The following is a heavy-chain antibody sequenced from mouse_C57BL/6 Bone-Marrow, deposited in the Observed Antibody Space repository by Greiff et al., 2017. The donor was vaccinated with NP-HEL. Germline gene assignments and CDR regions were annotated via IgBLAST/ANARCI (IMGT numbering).Heavy chain of an antibody. CDR3: ARENYGWYFDV. CDR2: INPNNGGT. Sequence: QLQQSGPELVKPGASVKISCKASGYTFTDYYMNWVKQSHGKSLEWIGDINPNNGGTSYNQKFKGKATLTVDKSSSTAYMELRSLTSEDSAVYYCARENYGWYFDVWGTGTTVTVSS. D-gene: IGHD1-1*01. J-gene: IGHJ1*03. CDR1: GYTFTDYY. V-gene: IGHV1-26*01.